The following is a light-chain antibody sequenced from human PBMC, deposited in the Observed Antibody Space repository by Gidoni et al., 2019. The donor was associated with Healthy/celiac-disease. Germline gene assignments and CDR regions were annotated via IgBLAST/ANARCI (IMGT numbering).Light chain of an antibody. Sequence: RVTITCRASQSISSWLAWYQQKPGKAPKLLIYKASSLESGVPSRFSGSGSGTEFTLTISSLQPDDFATYYCQQYNSYWYTFGQXTKLEIK. CDR2: KAS. V-gene: IGKV1-5*03. CDR1: QSISSW. CDR3: QQYNSYWYT. J-gene: IGKJ2*01.